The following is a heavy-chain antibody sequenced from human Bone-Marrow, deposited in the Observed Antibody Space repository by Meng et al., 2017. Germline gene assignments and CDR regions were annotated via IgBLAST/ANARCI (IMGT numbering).Heavy chain of an antibody. CDR1: GFTFSDYY. D-gene: IGHD3-22*01. J-gene: IGHJ3*02. CDR3: ARNWDSSGPGLRSQGPDAFDI. Sequence: GESLKISCAASGFTFSDYYMNWVRRAPGKGLEWVSSISSSSTIYYADSVKGRFTISRDNAKNSLCLQMNSLRAEDTAVYYCARNWDSSGPGLRSQGPDAFDIWGQGTMVTVSS. CDR2: ISSSSTI. V-gene: IGHV3-69-1*02.